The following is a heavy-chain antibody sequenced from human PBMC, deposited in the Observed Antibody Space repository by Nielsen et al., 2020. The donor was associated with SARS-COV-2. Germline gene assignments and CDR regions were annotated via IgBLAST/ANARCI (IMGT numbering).Heavy chain of an antibody. CDR1: GSTFGSYG. Sequence: SVKVSCKASGSTFGSYGISWVRQAPGQGLEWLGWLIPMVGNPTYAEELQGRLTISADRSTTTVSMELSSLRSDDTAVYYCARDRVEFRWFDGNTFSSLRTWGQGTLVTVSS. D-gene: IGHD3-9*01. V-gene: IGHV1-69*10. J-gene: IGHJ5*02. CDR3: ARDRVEFRWFDGNTFSSLRT. CDR2: LIPMVGNP.